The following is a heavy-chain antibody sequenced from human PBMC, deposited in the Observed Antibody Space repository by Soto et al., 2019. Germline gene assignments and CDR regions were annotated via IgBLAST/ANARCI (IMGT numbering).Heavy chain of an antibody. D-gene: IGHD7-27*01. CDR1: GFTFSTYS. CDR3: ARDLNWAFDS. J-gene: IGHJ4*02. Sequence: GGSLRLSCAASGFTFSTYSMNWVRQAPGKGLEWVSYITSSSSSASYADSVKGRFTISRDNAKNSLYLQMNSLRAEDTAVYFCARDLNWAFDSWGQGTLVTVSS. V-gene: IGHV3-48*01. CDR2: ITSSSSSA.